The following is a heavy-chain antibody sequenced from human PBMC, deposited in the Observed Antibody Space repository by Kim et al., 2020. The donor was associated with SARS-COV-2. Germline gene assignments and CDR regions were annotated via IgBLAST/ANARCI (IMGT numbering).Heavy chain of an antibody. V-gene: IGHV3-30*02. CDR3: VKGTYCSGGRCSDLFDY. Sequence: SGKGRFTISRDNSKNTVYLQMNSLRPEDTAVYYCVKGTYCSGGRCSDLFDYWGQGTLVTVSS. D-gene: IGHD2-15*01. J-gene: IGHJ4*02.